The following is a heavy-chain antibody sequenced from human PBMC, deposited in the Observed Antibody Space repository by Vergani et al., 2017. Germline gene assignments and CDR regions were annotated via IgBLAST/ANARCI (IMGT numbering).Heavy chain of an antibody. V-gene: IGHV1-18*04. D-gene: IGHD2-2*02. J-gene: IGHJ6*02. Sequence: QVQLVQSGAEVKKPGASVKVSCKASGYTFTSYYMHWVRQAPGQGLEWMGWISAYNGNTNYAQKLQGRVTMTTDTSTSTAYMELRSLRSDDTAVYYCASTLYCSSTSCYNYYGMDVWGQGTTVTVSS. CDR1: GYTFTSYY. CDR3: ASTLYCSSTSCYNYYGMDV. CDR2: ISAYNGNT.